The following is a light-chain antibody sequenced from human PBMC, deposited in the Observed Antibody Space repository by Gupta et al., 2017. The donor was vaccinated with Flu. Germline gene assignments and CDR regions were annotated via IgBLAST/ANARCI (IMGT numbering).Light chain of an antibody. Sequence: GHTSRITCSGDAVAKKYACWYQQKSGQAPLLLIYEESKRRSGMPERFSGSSSGTIATLTISGAQVEDEADYYCDSTDSSSNHRVFGGGTKLTVL. J-gene: IGLJ3*02. CDR2: EES. CDR3: DSTDSSSNHRV. CDR1: AVAKKY. V-gene: IGLV3-10*01.